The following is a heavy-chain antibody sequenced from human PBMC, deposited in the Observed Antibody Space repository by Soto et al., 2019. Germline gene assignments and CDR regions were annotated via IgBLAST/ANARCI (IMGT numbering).Heavy chain of an antibody. Sequence: PSETLSLTCAVYGGPFSGYYWSWIRQPPGKGLEWIGEINHSGSTNYNPSLKSRVTISVDTSKNQFSLKLSSVTAADTAVYYCARLVYEGFWSGYRIYYYYYMDVWGKGTTVTVSS. D-gene: IGHD3-3*01. J-gene: IGHJ6*03. CDR2: INHSGST. CDR3: ARLVYEGFWSGYRIYYYYYMDV. CDR1: GGPFSGYY. V-gene: IGHV4-34*01.